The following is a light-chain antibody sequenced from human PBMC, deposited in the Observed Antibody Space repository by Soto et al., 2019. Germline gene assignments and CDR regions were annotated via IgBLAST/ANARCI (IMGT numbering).Light chain of an antibody. CDR2: EGS. CDR3: YSKLRGGSFV. Sequence: QLVLTQPAAVSGSPGQSITISCIGTNSDIGSYNLVSWYRQHPGKVPKLLIYEGSRRPSGISDRFSGSKSGNTASLTISGLQAEDEADYYCYSKLRGGSFVFGTGTKLTVL. J-gene: IGLJ1*01. V-gene: IGLV2-23*01. CDR1: NSDIGSYNL.